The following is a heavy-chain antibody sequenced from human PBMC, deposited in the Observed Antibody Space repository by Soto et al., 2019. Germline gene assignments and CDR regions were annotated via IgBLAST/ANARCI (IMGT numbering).Heavy chain of an antibody. CDR3: ARKPPDSNRQYWYFDL. V-gene: IGHV4-59*01. Sequence: SETLSLTCTVSGGSIGSYYGSWIRQPPGQGLEWIGYMYYSGSTNYNPSLKSRVTISVDTSKNQFSLKLTSVTVADTAVYYCARKPPDSNRQYWYFDLWGRGTLVTVSS. CDR2: MYYSGST. D-gene: IGHD4-4*01. CDR1: GGSIGSYY. J-gene: IGHJ2*01.